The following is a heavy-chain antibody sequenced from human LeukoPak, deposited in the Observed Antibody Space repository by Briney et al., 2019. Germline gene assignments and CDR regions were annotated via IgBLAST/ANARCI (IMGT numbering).Heavy chain of an antibody. CDR3: ARGPLYDITGSYGL. CDR2: IGSTGITI. Sequence: PGGSLRLSCAASGFTFSAHTMNWVRLAPGRGLEWVSYIGSTGITIYYAQSVEDRFTISRDNGKNSLYLQMTSLRVEDTAVYYCARGPLYDITGSYGLWGQGTLVTVSS. CDR1: GFTFSAHT. V-gene: IGHV3-48*01. J-gene: IGHJ4*01. D-gene: IGHD3-22*01.